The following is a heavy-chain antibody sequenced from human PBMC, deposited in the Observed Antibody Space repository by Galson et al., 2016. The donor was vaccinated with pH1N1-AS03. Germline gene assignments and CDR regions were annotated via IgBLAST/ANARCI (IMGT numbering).Heavy chain of an antibody. V-gene: IGHV4-59*02. CDR1: GDSVTNSY. CDR2: RFYSLSP. Sequence: ETLSLPCNVSGDSVTNSYWSWIRQSPGKGLEWIGHRFYSLSPDYNPSLKSRVSILVDTSKNQFSLKLMSVSAADTAVYFCARGAGLEANLNFWGPGTLVTVSS. CDR3: ARGAGLEANLNF. J-gene: IGHJ4*02. D-gene: IGHD1-7*01.